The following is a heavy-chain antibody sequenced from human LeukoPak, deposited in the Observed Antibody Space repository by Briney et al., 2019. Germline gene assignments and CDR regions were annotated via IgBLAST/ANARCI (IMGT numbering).Heavy chain of an antibody. CDR3: ARDPAIYYCGGDCKNY. CDR2: IYYSGST. J-gene: IGHJ4*02. V-gene: IGHV4-59*12. D-gene: IGHD2-21*01. CDR1: GGSISSYY. Sequence: SETLSLTCTVSGGSISSYYWSWIRQPPGKGLEWIGYIYYSGSTNYNPSLKSRVTISVDTSKNQFSLKLSSVTAADTAVYYCARDPAIYYCGGDCKNYWGQGTLVTVSS.